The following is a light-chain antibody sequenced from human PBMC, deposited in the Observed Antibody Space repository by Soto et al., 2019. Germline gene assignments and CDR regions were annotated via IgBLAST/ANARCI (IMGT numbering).Light chain of an antibody. J-gene: IGKJ1*01. Sequence: EIVMTQSPATLSLSPGERATLSCRASQSVSSNLDWYQQKPGQAPRLLIYGASTRATGIPARFSGSGSGTEFTLTISSLQSEDFAVYYCQKYNNWPRTFGQGTKVDIK. V-gene: IGKV3-15*01. CDR3: QKYNNWPRT. CDR1: QSVSSN. CDR2: GAS.